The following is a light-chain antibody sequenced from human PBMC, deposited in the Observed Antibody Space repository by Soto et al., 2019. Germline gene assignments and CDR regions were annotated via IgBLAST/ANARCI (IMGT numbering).Light chain of an antibody. V-gene: IGLV1-51*02. CDR3: GAWGGSLGANV. CDR1: SSDIGNNY. J-gene: IGLJ1*01. Sequence: QSVLTQPPSVSAAPGQKVTISCSGSSSDIGNNYVSWYQQLPGTAPKLLIYENNKRPSGIPDRFSGSKSGTSATLDITGLQTGDEADYYCGAWGGSLGANVFGRGTKLTGL. CDR2: ENN.